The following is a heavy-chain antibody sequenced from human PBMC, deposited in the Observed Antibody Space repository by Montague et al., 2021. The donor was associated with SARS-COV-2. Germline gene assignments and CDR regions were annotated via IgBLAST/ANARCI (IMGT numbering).Heavy chain of an antibody. CDR1: GGFVSSYY. Sequence: SETLSLTCSVSGGFVSSYYLNWIRQTPGKGLEWIGNIYYSGSTNYNPSLKSRVTISVDTSKNQFSLKLSSVTAADTAVYYCARDRPPYYYDNSGHFLHGWFDPWGQGTLVTVSS. D-gene: IGHD3-22*01. J-gene: IGHJ5*02. CDR3: ARDRPPYYYDNSGHFLHGWFDP. CDR2: IYYSGST. V-gene: IGHV4-59*02.